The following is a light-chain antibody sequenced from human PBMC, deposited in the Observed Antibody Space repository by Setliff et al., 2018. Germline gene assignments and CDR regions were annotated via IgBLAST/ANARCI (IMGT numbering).Light chain of an antibody. CDR3: SSYAGNYIYV. V-gene: IGLV2-8*01. CDR1: SSDVGGYNF. CDR2: EVS. Sequence: QSVLTQPPSASGSPGQSVTISCTGTSSDVGGYNFVAWYQQHPGKAPKLVIYEVSKRPSGVPDRFSGSKSGNTASLTVSGLQAEDEADYYCSSYAGNYIYVFGTGTKVTV. J-gene: IGLJ1*01.